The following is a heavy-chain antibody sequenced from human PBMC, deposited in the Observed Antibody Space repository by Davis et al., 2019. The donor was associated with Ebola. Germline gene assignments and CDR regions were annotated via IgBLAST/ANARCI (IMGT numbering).Heavy chain of an antibody. V-gene: IGHV1-69*06. CDR2: IIPIFGTA. CDR3: ARDRPVGATPWHGMDV. CDR1: GGTFSSYA. D-gene: IGHD1-26*01. Sequence: SVKVSCKASGGTFSSYAISWVRQAPGQGLEWMGGIIPIFGTANYAQKFQGRVTITADKSTSTAYMELSSLRSEDTAVYYCARDRPVGATPWHGMDVWGQGTTVTVSS. J-gene: IGHJ6*02.